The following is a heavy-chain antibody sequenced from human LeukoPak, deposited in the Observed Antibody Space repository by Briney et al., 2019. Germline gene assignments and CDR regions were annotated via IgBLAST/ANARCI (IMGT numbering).Heavy chain of an antibody. CDR1: GYTFTGYY. V-gene: IGHV1-2*02. Sequence: ASVKVSCKASGYTFTGYYMHWVRQAPGQGLEWMGWINPNSGGTNYAQKLQGRVTMTRDTSISTAYMELSRLRSDDTAVYYCARVLEPGYYDSSGYPDYWGQGTLVTVSS. CDR2: INPNSGGT. CDR3: ARVLEPGYYDSSGYPDY. D-gene: IGHD3-22*01. J-gene: IGHJ4*02.